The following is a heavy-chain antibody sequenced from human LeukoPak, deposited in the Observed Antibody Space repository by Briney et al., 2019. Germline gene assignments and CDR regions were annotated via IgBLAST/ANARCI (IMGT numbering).Heavy chain of an antibody. Sequence: SETLSLTCAVYGGSFSGYYWSWIRQPPGKGLEWIGEINHSGSTNYNPSLKSRVTISVDSSKTQFSLKLRSATAADTAVYFCARDSRYASGRAFDNWGQGTLVTVSS. V-gene: IGHV4-34*01. J-gene: IGHJ4*02. D-gene: IGHD6-19*01. CDR1: GGSFSGYY. CDR2: INHSGST. CDR3: ARDSRYASGRAFDN.